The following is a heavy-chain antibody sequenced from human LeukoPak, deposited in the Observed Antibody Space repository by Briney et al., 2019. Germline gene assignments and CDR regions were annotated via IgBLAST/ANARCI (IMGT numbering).Heavy chain of an antibody. Sequence: SSETLSLTCTVSGGSISSTDDYWGWIRQPPGKGPEWIGSIYYSGSPYYNPSLKSRVTISVDTYKNQFSLKLNSVTAADTAVYYCARAPATAIPPDLHFDYWGQGTLVTVSS. J-gene: IGHJ4*02. V-gene: IGHV4-39*07. CDR3: ARAPATAIPPDLHFDY. CDR1: GGSISSTDDY. CDR2: IYYSGSP. D-gene: IGHD2-2*02.